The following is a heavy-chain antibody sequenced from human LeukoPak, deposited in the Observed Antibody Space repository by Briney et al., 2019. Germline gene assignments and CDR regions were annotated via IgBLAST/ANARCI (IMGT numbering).Heavy chain of an antibody. CDR1: GGSISSGDYY. Sequence: SETLSLTCTVSGGSISSGDYYWSWIRQPPGKGLEWIGYIYYSGSTYYNPSLKSRVTISVDTSKNQFSLKLSSVTAADTAVYYCASEEREILPGAFDIWGQGTMVTVSS. J-gene: IGHJ3*02. CDR2: IYYSGST. CDR3: ASEEREILPGAFDI. D-gene: IGHD1-26*01. V-gene: IGHV4-30-4*08.